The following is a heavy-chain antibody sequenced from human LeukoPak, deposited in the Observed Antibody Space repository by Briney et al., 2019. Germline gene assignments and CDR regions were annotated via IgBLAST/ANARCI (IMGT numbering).Heavy chain of an antibody. CDR1: GGSISSSSYY. CDR3: ERHVNTHYDSSGYRFDY. CDR2: IYYSGST. J-gene: IGHJ4*02. V-gene: IGHV4-39*01. D-gene: IGHD3-22*01. Sequence: SETLSLTCTVSGGSISSSSYYWGWIRQPPGKGLEWIGSIYYSGSTYYNPSLKSRVTISVDTSKKQFSLKLSSVTAADTAVYYCERHVNTHYDSSGYRFDYWGQGTLVTVSS.